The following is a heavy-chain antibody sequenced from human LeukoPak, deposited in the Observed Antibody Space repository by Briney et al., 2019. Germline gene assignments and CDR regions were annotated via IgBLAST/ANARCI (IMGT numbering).Heavy chain of an antibody. CDR1: GYTFTSYG. V-gene: IGHV1-69*05. CDR3: ASAEPLGYGYRVGY. CDR2: IIPIFGTA. Sequence: VASVKVSCKSSGYTFTSYGLSWVRRAPGQGLEWMGGIIPIFGTANYAQKFQGRVTITTDESTSTAYMELSSLRSEDTAVYYCASAEPLGYGYRVGYWGQGTLVTASS. J-gene: IGHJ4*02. D-gene: IGHD5-18*01.